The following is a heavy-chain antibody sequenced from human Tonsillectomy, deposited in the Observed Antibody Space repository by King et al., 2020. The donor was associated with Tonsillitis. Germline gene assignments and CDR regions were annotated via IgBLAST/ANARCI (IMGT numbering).Heavy chain of an antibody. V-gene: IGHV1-18*01. CDR1: GYTFTSYG. CDR3: TRDRVVATMRGGADY. J-gene: IGHJ4*02. Sequence: LQLVQSGAEVKKPGASMKVSCKASGYTFTSYGINWVRQAPGQGLEWMGWISADNGNTKYAQKLQGRVTMTRDTSTSTAYMELRSLRSDDTAVYYCTRDRVVATMRGGADYWGQGTLVTVSS. D-gene: IGHD5-12*01. CDR2: ISADNGNT.